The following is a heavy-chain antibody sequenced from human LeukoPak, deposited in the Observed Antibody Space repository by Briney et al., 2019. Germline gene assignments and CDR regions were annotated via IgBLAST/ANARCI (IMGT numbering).Heavy chain of an antibody. CDR2: ISSSSSYI. V-gene: IGHV3-21*01. Sequence: GGSLRLSCAASRFTFSSYSMNWVRQAPGKGLEWVSSISSSSSYIYYADSVKGRFTISRDNAKNSLYLQMNSLRAEDTAVYYCATEIIVGANAWFDPWGQGTLVTVSS. J-gene: IGHJ5*02. D-gene: IGHD1-26*01. CDR1: RFTFSSYS. CDR3: ATEIIVGANAWFDP.